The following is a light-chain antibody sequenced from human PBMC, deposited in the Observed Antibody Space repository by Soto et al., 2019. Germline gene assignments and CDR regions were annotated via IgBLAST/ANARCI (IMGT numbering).Light chain of an antibody. CDR2: EVT. CDR1: SSDVGTYHY. Sequence: QSALTQPASVSGSPGQSITISCTGSSSDVGTYHYVSWYQHYPGRAPKLMIYEVTNRPSGVSNRFSGSKSGNTASLTISGLQAEDEADYYCCSYAGSFTLVFGGGTKVTVL. J-gene: IGLJ2*01. V-gene: IGLV2-14*01. CDR3: CSYAGSFTLV.